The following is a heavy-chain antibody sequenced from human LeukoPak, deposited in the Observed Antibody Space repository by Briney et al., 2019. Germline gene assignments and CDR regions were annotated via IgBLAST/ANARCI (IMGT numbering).Heavy chain of an antibody. J-gene: IGHJ6*02. Sequence: ASVKVSCKASGYTFTSYGISWVRQAPGQGLEWMGWISAYNGNTNYAQKLQGRVTMTTDTSTSTAYMELRSLRSDDTAVYYCARVSEWPPYYYYGMDVWGQGTTVTVSS. CDR3: ARVSEWPPYYYYGMDV. V-gene: IGHV1-18*01. CDR1: GYTFTSYG. CDR2: ISAYNGNT. D-gene: IGHD3-3*01.